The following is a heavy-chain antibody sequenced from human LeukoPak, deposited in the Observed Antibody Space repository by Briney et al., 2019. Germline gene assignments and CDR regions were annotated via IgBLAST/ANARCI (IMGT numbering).Heavy chain of an antibody. D-gene: IGHD5-18*01. Sequence: SETLSLTGTVSGGSISSYYWSWIRQPPGKGLEWIGYIYYGGSTNYNPSLKSRVTISVDTSKNQFSLKLSSVTAADTAVYYCARYSYDTFDYWGQGTLVTVSS. J-gene: IGHJ4*02. CDR1: GGSISSYY. CDR2: IYYGGST. V-gene: IGHV4-59*01. CDR3: ARYSYDTFDY.